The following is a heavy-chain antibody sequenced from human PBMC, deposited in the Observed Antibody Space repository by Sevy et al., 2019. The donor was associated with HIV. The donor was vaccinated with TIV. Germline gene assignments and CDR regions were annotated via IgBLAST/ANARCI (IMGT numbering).Heavy chain of an antibody. CDR1: GFTVSDNH. D-gene: IGHD3-22*01. J-gene: IGHJ6*02. V-gene: IGHV3-53*01. CDR3: ARDGVTYYYDSSGYYTSGYGMDV. CDR2: IYSSDRT. Sequence: GGSLRLSCTASGFTVSDNHMNWVRQAPGKGLEWVSVIYSSDRTDYADSVKGRFTVSRDNSKNTLYLQMNSLRAEDTAVYYGARDGVTYYYDSSGYYTSGYGMDVWGQGTTVTVSS.